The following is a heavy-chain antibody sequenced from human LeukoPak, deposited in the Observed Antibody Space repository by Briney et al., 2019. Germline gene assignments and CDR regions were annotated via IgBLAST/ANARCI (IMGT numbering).Heavy chain of an antibody. CDR2: ISSSGSTI. V-gene: IGHV3-11*01. D-gene: IGHD3-10*01. Sequence: GGSLRLSCAASGFTFSDYYMSWIRQAPGKGLEWVSDISSSGSTIYYADSVKGRFTISRDNAKKSLYLQMHSLRAEDTAVYYCARGRGYGSGSYYGMDVWGQGTTVTVSS. CDR3: ARGRGYGSGSYYGMDV. J-gene: IGHJ6*02. CDR1: GFTFSDYY.